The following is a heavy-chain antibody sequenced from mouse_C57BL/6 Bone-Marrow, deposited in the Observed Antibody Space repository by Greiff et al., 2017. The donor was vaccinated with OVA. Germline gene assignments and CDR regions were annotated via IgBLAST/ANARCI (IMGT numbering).Heavy chain of an antibody. CDR2: IYPGDGDT. CDR1: GYAFSSYW. Sequence: VKLQESGAELVKPGASVKISCKASGYAFSSYWMNWVKQRPGKGLEWIGQIYPGDGDTNYNGKFKGKATLTADKSSSTAYMQLSSLTSEDSAVYFCARLVTTVVAPFDYWGQGTTLTVSS. J-gene: IGHJ2*01. D-gene: IGHD1-1*01. V-gene: IGHV1-80*01. CDR3: ARLVTTVVAPFDY.